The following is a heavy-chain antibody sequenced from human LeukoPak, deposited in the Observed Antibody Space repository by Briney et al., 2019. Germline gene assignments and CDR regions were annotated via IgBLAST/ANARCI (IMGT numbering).Heavy chain of an antibody. CDR3: ARGYPSAW. J-gene: IGHJ4*02. CDR2: INQDGSEK. V-gene: IGHV3-7*03. Sequence: PGGSLRLSCAASKFTFSNYWMNWVRQAPGKGLEWVANINQDGSEKYYVDSVKGRFTISRDNSKNTLYLQMNSLRAEDTAVYYCARGYPSAWWGQGTLVTVSS. D-gene: IGHD1-26*01. CDR1: KFTFSNYW.